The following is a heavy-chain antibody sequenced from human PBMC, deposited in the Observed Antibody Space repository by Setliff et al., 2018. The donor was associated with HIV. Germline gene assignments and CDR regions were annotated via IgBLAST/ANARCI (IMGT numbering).Heavy chain of an antibody. CDR2: IYYSGCT. V-gene: IGHV4-39*01. Sequence: SETLSLTCTVSGGSISSSSYYWGWIRQPPGKGLEWIGSIYYSGCTYYNPSLKSRVTISVDTSKNQFSLKLSSVTAADTAVYYCAVGGEDWGFFDYWGQGTLVTVSS. J-gene: IGHJ4*02. CDR3: AVGGEDWGFFDY. D-gene: IGHD7-27*01. CDR1: GGSISSSSYY.